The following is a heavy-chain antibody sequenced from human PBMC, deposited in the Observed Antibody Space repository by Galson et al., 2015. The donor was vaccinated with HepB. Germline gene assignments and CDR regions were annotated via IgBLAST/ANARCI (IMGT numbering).Heavy chain of an antibody. J-gene: IGHJ6*02. D-gene: IGHD3-16*01. Sequence: SLRLSCAASGFTFSNAWMSWVRQAPGKGLEWVGRIKSKTDGGTTDYAAPVKGRFTISRDDSKNTLYLQMNSLKTEDTAVYYCTSRVWYYYYGMDVWGQGTTVTVSS. CDR3: TSRVWYYYYGMDV. CDR1: GFTFSNAW. CDR2: IKSKTDGGTT. V-gene: IGHV3-15*01.